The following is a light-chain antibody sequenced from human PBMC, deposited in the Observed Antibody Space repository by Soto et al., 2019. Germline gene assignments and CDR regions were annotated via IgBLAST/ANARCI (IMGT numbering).Light chain of an antibody. V-gene: IGKV3-20*01. CDR3: QQCGNSPRT. CDR1: QTVSNNY. J-gene: IGKJ1*01. Sequence: VLPQTPNTLSLSPGERATLSCRASQTVSNNYLAWYQQKPGQAPRLLIYDTSSRATGIPDRFSGSGSGTDFTLTISRLEPEDFAVYYCQQCGNSPRTSGQGTKVDIK. CDR2: DTS.